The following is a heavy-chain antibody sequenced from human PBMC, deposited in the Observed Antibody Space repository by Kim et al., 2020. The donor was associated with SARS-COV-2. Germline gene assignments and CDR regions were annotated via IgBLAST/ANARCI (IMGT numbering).Heavy chain of an antibody. CDR2: INTNTGNP. CDR3: ARVLAMIVVVKKRRDRGYFDY. V-gene: IGHV7-4-1*02. D-gene: IGHD3-22*01. Sequence: ASVKVSCKASGYTFTSYAMNWVRQAPGQGLEWMGWINTNTGNPTYAQGFTGRFVFSLDTSVSTAYLQISSLKAEDTAVYYCARVLAMIVVVKKRRDRGYFDYWGQGTLVTVSS. J-gene: IGHJ4*02. CDR1: GYTFTSYA.